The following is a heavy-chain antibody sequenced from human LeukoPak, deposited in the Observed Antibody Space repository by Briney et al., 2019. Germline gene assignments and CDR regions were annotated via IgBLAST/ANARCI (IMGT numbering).Heavy chain of an antibody. CDR2: FKHSGST. Sequence: SETLSLTCAVYDGSFNDYYWSWIRQPPGKGLEWIVEFKHSGSTKYNPSLKSRVTISVDKSKKQFSLKLKSVTAADTAVYYCAGSRPSDAFDIWGQGTMVTVSS. J-gene: IGHJ3*02. CDR3: AGSRPSDAFDI. CDR1: DGSFNDYY. V-gene: IGHV4-34*01. D-gene: IGHD6-6*01.